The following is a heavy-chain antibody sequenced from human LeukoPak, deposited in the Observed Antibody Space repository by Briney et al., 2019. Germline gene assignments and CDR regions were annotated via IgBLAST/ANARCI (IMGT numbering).Heavy chain of an antibody. CDR3: AKDQGYSGNYGY. Sequence: GGSLRLSCAASGFTFSSYGIHWVRQAPGKGLEWVSTISDSGGSAYYTDSVERRFTISRDNSKNTLFLQMNSLSAEDTAVYYCAKDQGYSGNYGYWGQGTLVTVSS. V-gene: IGHV3-23*01. J-gene: IGHJ4*02. D-gene: IGHD1-26*01. CDR2: ISDSGGSA. CDR1: GFTFSSYG.